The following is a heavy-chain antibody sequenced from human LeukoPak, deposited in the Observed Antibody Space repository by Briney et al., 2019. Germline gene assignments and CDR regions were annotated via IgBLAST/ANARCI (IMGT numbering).Heavy chain of an antibody. J-gene: IGHJ4*02. D-gene: IGHD2-15*01. CDR1: GYTFTGYY. CDR3: ARVVEYCSGGSCYYFDY. CDR2: INPNSGGT. V-gene: IGHV1-2*06. Sequence: ASVKVSCKASGYTFTGYYMHWVRQAPGQGLEWMGRINPNSGGTNYAQKFQGRVTMTRYTSISTAYMELSRLRSDDTAVYYCARVVEYCSGGSCYYFDYWGQGTLVTVSS.